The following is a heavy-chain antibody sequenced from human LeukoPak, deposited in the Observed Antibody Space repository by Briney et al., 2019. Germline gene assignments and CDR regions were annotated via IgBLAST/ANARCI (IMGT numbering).Heavy chain of an antibody. CDR2: ISAYNGNT. J-gene: IGHJ6*02. V-gene: IGHV1-18*01. CDR1: GYTFTSFG. CDR3: ARASTTVTYYYGMDV. Sequence: ASVKVSCKASGYTFTSFGISWVRQAPGQGLEWMGWISAYNGNTNYAQKLQGRVTMTTDTSTSTAYMELRSLRSDDTAVYYCARASTTVTYYYGMDVWGQGTTVTVSS. D-gene: IGHD4-17*01.